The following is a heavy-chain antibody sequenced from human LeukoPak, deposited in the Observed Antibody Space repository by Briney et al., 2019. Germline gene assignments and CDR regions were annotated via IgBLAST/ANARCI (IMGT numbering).Heavy chain of an antibody. Sequence: SVKVSCKASGGTFSSYAISWVRQAPGQGLEWMGRIIPILGIANYAQKFQGRVTITADKSTSTAYMELSSLRSEDTAVCYCARGTGSEAFDIWGPGTMVTVSS. J-gene: IGHJ3*02. CDR2: IIPILGIA. D-gene: IGHD2-15*01. V-gene: IGHV1-69*04. CDR1: GGTFSSYA. CDR3: ARGTGSEAFDI.